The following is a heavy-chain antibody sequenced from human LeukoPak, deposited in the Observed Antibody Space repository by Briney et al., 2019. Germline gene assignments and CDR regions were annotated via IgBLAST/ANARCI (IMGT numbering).Heavy chain of an antibody. CDR2: INHSGST. CDR3: ARGSARRPVTTKLYYFDY. V-gene: IGHV4-34*01. D-gene: IGHD4-17*01. Sequence: PSETLSLTCAVYGGSFSGYYWSWIRQPPGKGLEWIGEINHSGSTNYNPSLKSRVTISVDTSKNQFSLKLSSVTAADTAVYYCARGSARRPVTTKLYYFDYWGQGTLVTVSS. CDR1: GGSFSGYY. J-gene: IGHJ4*02.